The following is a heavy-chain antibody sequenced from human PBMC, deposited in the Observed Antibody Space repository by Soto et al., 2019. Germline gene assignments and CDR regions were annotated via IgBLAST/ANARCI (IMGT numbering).Heavy chain of an antibody. Sequence: SETLSLTCTVSGASISNYYWSWIRQPAGKGLECLGRTYASGTTTYNPSLRSRVTMSVDTSKNQFSLNLNSVTAADTAVYYCARESRSELGTVEYWGQGTLVTVSS. D-gene: IGHD1-1*01. CDR3: ARESRSELGTVEY. CDR2: TYASGTT. V-gene: IGHV4-4*07. J-gene: IGHJ4*02. CDR1: GASISNYY.